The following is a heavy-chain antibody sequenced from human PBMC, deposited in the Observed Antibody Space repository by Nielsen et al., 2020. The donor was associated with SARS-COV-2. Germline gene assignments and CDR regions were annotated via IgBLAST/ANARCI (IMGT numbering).Heavy chain of an antibody. CDR2: INPYSGGT. J-gene: IGHJ6*02. D-gene: IGHD3/OR15-3a*01. CDR3: ARARATIFGLVMSYGMDV. CDR1: GYTFTDYY. Sequence: ASVQVSCKASGYTFTDYYIHWVRQAPGQGLEWMGRINPYSGGTNYAQKFQGTVTMTRDASISTVYMELTSDDTAVYYCARARATIFGLVMSYGMDVWGQVTTVTVSS. V-gene: IGHV1-2*06.